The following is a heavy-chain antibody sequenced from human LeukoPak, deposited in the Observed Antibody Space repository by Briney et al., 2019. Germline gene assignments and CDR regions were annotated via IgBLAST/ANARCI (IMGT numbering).Heavy chain of an antibody. D-gene: IGHD3-16*01. Sequence: GSLRLSCAASGFTFSSYGMHWVRQAPGKGLEWVAVISYDGSNKYYADSVKGRFTISRDNSKNTLYLQMNSLRAEDTAVYYCAKDLGPRGYYYYYGMDVWGQGTTVTVSS. CDR3: AKDLGPRGYYYYYGMDV. CDR1: GFTFSSYG. J-gene: IGHJ6*02. CDR2: ISYDGSNK. V-gene: IGHV3-30*18.